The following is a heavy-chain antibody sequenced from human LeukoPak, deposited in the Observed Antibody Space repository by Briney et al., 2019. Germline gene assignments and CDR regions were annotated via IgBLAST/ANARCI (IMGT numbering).Heavy chain of an antibody. Sequence: GGSLRLSCAASGFSFSSYAMAWVRQAPGKGLEWVSALSASGGTTYYADSAKGRFTTSRDNSKNTLYLHMNSLRAEDRAVYYCAKLPREYCTSTSCPNWFDTWGKGTLVTVS. CDR3: AKLPREYCTSTSCPNWFDT. J-gene: IGHJ5*02. CDR2: LSASGGTT. D-gene: IGHD2-2*01. V-gene: IGHV3-23*01. CDR1: GFSFSSYA.